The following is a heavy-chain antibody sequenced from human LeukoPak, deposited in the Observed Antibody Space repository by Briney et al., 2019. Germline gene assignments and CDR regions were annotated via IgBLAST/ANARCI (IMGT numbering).Heavy chain of an antibody. CDR1: GGSFSGYY. CDR3: ARAIAVAGGNDAFDI. Sequence: SETLSLTCAVYGGSFSGYYWSWIRQPPGKGLEWIGEINHSGSTNYNPSLKSRVTISVDTSKNQFSLKLSSVTAADTAVYYCARAIAVAGGNDAFDIWGQGTMVTVSS. V-gene: IGHV4-34*09. D-gene: IGHD6-19*01. J-gene: IGHJ3*02. CDR2: INHSGST.